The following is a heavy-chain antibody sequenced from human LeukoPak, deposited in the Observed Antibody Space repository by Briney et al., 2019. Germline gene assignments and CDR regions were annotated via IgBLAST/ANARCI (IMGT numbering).Heavy chain of an antibody. J-gene: IGHJ4*02. CDR1: GGTFSSYA. CDR3: AHDGIAAAGTNGGY. Sequence: SVKVSCKASGGTFSSYAIGWVRQAPGQGLEWMGRIIPIFGIANYAQKFQGRVTITADKSTSTAYMELSSLRSEDTAVYYCAHDGIAAAGTNGGYWGQGTLVTVSS. D-gene: IGHD6-13*01. CDR2: IIPIFGIA. V-gene: IGHV1-69*04.